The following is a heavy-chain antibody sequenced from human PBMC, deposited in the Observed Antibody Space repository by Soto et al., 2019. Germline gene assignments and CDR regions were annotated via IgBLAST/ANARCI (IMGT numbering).Heavy chain of an antibody. CDR2: INPSGGST. Sequence: ASVKVSCKASGYTFTSYYMHWVRQAPGQGLEWMGIINPSGGSTSYAQKFQGRVTMTRDTSTSTVYMELSSLRSEDTAVYYCARGGTPCMVRGVITRYYFDYWGQGTLVTVSS. J-gene: IGHJ4*02. V-gene: IGHV1-46*01. CDR1: GYTFTSYY. D-gene: IGHD3-10*01. CDR3: ARGGTPCMVRGVITRYYFDY.